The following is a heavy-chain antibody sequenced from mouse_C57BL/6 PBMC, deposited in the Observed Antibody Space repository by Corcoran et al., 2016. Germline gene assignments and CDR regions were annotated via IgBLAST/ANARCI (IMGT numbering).Heavy chain of an antibody. Sequence: QIQLVQSGPELKKPGETVKISCKASGYTFTTYGMSWVKQAPGKGLKWMGWINTYSGVPTYADDFKGRFAFSLETSASTAYLQINNLKNEDTATYFCAREYYGSSYRYFDVWGTGTTVTVSS. CDR3: AREYYGSSYRYFDV. J-gene: IGHJ1*03. CDR1: GYTFTTYG. CDR2: INTYSGVP. V-gene: IGHV9-3*01. D-gene: IGHD1-1*01.